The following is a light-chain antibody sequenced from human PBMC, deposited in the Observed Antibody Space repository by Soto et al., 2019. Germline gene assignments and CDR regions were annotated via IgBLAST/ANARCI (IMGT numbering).Light chain of an antibody. J-gene: IGLJ1*01. V-gene: IGLV2-14*01. CDR3: LSYAASSTFV. CDR2: NVS. CDR1: NSDIGASIS. Sequence: QCGLTQPASVSGTTEQSITISCTGTNSDIGASISVCGYRRQQGKDPMLIVFNVSFRPSAESDRFSGSTSENTASLTISGLQSEEEAHYDGLSYAASSTFVFATGTKVTV.